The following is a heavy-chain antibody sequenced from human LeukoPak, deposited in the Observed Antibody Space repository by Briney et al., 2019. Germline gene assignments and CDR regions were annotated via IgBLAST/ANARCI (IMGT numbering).Heavy chain of an antibody. CDR1: GFTFSSYA. CDR3: ANGTPQGLVEPASIYYYYGGDI. J-gene: IGHJ6*01. D-gene: IGHD2-2*01. Sequence: GGSLRLSCAASGFTFSSYAMSWVRQAPGKGLEWVSAISGSGGSTSYADSVKGRFTISRDNSKHTLYLQMNSLRAEHRAVYYWANGTPQGLVEPASIYYYYGGDIWGQGTTVTVSS. V-gene: IGHV3-23*01. CDR2: ISGSGGST.